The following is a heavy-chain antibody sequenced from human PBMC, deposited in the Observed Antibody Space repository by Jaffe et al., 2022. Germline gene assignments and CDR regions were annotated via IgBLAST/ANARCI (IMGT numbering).Heavy chain of an antibody. D-gene: IGHD3-10*01. J-gene: IGHJ4*02. CDR3: AKDNDGSGSYLGPFDY. CDR2: ISGSGGST. V-gene: IGHV3-23*01. Sequence: EVQLLESGGGLVQPGGSLRLSCAASGFTFSSYAMSWVRQAPGKGLEWVSAISGSGGSTYYADSVKGRFTISRDNSKNTLYLQMNSLRAEDTAVYYCAKDNDGSGSYLGPFDYWGQGTLVTVSS. CDR1: GFTFSSYA.